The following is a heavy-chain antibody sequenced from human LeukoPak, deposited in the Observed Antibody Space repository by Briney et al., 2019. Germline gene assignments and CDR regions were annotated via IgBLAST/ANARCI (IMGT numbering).Heavy chain of an antibody. CDR3: ARAEGDSSSWYSLNYYYYYYMDV. D-gene: IGHD6-13*01. V-gene: IGHV3-30*02. CDR2: IRYDGSNK. CDR1: GFTFSSYG. Sequence: PGGSLRLSCAASGFTFSSYGMHWVRQAPGKGLEWVAFIRYDGSNKYYADSVKGRFTISRDNSKNTLYLQMNSLRAEDTAVYYCARAEGDSSSWYSLNYYYYYYMDVWGKGTTVTISS. J-gene: IGHJ6*03.